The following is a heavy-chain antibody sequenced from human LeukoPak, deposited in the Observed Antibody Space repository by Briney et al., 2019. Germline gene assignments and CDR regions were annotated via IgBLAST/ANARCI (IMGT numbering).Heavy chain of an antibody. CDR2: INSDGSST. CDR3: STGSGHAFDI. D-gene: IGHD3-10*01. CDR1: VFTFSSYW. Sequence: PGGSLRLSCAASVFTFSSYWMHWVRQVPGKGPVWVSRINSDGSSTSYADSVKGRFTISRDNAKNTLYVQMNSLRAEDTAVYYCSTGSGHAFDIWGRGTMVTVSS. V-gene: IGHV3-74*01. J-gene: IGHJ3*02.